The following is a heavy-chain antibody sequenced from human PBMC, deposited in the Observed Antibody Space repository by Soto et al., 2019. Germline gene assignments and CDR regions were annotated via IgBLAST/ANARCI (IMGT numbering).Heavy chain of an antibody. D-gene: IGHD3-22*01. J-gene: IGHJ4*02. CDR1: GGSISSGGYS. CDR3: ARGIVVVITTGYFDY. Sequence: ASETLSLTCAVSGGSISSGGYSWSWIRQPPGKGLEWIGYIYHSGSTYYNPSLKSRVTISVDRSKNQFSLKLSSVTAADTAVYYCARGIVVVITTGYFDYWGQGTLVTVSS. V-gene: IGHV4-30-2*01. CDR2: IYHSGST.